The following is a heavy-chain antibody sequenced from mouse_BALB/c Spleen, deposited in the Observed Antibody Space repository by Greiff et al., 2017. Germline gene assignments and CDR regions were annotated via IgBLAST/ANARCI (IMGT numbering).Heavy chain of an antibody. J-gene: IGHJ2*01. Sequence: VQLQQTGPELVKPGASVKISCKASGYSFTDYIMLWVKQSHGKSLEWIGNINPYYGSTSYNLKFKGKATLTVDKSSSTAYMQLNSLTSEDSAVYYCAIYDGYPDYWGHGTTLTVSS. V-gene: IGHV1-39*01. D-gene: IGHD2-3*01. CDR3: AIYDGYPDY. CDR2: INPYYGST. CDR1: GYSFTDYI.